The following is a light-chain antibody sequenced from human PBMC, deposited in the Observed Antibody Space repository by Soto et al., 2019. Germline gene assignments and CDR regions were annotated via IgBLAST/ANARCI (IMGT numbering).Light chain of an antibody. V-gene: IGKV3-20*01. CDR1: QSVTDNS. Sequence: EIVLTQSPATLSLFPGERATLSCRASQSVTDNSLAWYQQKPGQAPRLVISGASSRTSGIPDRFSASGSGTDFTLTISRLEPEDFAVYYCQQYSRAPLTFGQGTKVEIK. CDR3: QQYSRAPLT. CDR2: GAS. J-gene: IGKJ1*01.